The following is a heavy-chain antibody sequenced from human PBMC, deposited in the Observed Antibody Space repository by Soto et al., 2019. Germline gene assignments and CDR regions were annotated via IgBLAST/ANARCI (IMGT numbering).Heavy chain of an antibody. D-gene: IGHD2-15*01. Sequence: PGESLKISCKGSGYSFTSYWIGWVRQMPGKGLEWMGIIYPGDSDTRYSPSFQGQVTISADKSISTAYLQWSSLKASDTAMYYCARNRLGYCSGGSCLDAFDIWGQRTMVTV. J-gene: IGHJ3*02. CDR3: ARNRLGYCSGGSCLDAFDI. CDR1: GYSFTSYW. V-gene: IGHV5-51*01. CDR2: IYPGDSDT.